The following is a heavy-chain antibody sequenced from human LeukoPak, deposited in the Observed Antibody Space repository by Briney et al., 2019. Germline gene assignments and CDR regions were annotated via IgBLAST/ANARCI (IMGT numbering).Heavy chain of an antibody. J-gene: IGHJ4*02. V-gene: IGHV4-4*02. D-gene: IGHD1-14*01. Sequence: SETLSLTCTVSLDSTTSNFWSWVRQPPEKGLEWIGEIHRSGSPNYNPSLQSRVTISIDRSRNQIALELSSVTAADTAVYYCAREILGGFNPGAYWGQGTPVTVSS. CDR2: IHRSGSP. CDR3: AREILGGFNPGAY. CDR1: LDSTTSNF.